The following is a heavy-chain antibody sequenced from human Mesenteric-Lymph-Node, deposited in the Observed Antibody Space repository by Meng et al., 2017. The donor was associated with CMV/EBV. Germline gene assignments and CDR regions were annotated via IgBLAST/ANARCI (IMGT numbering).Heavy chain of an antibody. CDR3: ARIHCSGGSCSHLDY. CDR1: GGTFSSYS. J-gene: IGHJ4*02. D-gene: IGHD2-15*01. Sequence: SGGTFSSYSISWVRQAPGQGLECMGGIIPILGIANYAQNFQGRVTITADKSTSTAYMELSSLRSEDTAVYYCARIHCSGGSCSHLDYWGQGALVTVSS. CDR2: IIPILGIA. V-gene: IGHV1-69*02.